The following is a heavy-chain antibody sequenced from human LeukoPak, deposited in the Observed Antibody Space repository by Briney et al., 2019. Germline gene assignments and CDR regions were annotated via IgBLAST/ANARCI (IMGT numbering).Heavy chain of an antibody. V-gene: IGHV1-2*02. Sequence: GASVKVSCKASGYTFTDYNMHWVRQAPGQGPEWMGWMSPHSGDTNYAQKFRGRVTMTRDTSITTAYMELTSLTSDDTAVYYCVRDLYMASPSPDYWGLGTLVTVSS. J-gene: IGHJ4*02. CDR2: MSPHSGDT. CDR1: GYTFTDYN. CDR3: VRDLYMASPSPDY. D-gene: IGHD4-11*01.